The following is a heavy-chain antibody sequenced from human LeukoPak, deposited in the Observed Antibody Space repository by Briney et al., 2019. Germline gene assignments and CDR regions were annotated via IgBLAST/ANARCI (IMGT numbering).Heavy chain of an antibody. D-gene: IGHD3-16*02. CDR2: IKQDGSEK. J-gene: IGHJ4*02. V-gene: IGHV3-7*04. CDR1: GFTFSESW. CDR3: ARVRYGNYFDY. Sequence: QPGGSLRLSCAASGFTFSESWMSWVRQAPGKGLEWVGNIKQDGSEKYYVASVKGRFTISRDNAKNSLYLQMNSLRAEDTAVYYCARVRYGNYFDYWGQGTLVTVSS.